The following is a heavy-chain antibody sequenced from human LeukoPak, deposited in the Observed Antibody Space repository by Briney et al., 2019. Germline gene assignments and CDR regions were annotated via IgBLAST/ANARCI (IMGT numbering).Heavy chain of an antibody. V-gene: IGHV1-69*05. CDR1: GGTFSSYA. J-gene: IGHJ3*02. Sequence: GASVKVSCKASGGTFSSYAISWVRQAPGQGLEWMGGIIPIFGTANYAQKFQGRVTITTDESTSTAYMELSSLRSEDTAVYYCATGRYNWNDGSDAFDIWGQGTMVTVSS. CDR2: IIPIFGTA. D-gene: IGHD1-20*01. CDR3: ATGRYNWNDGSDAFDI.